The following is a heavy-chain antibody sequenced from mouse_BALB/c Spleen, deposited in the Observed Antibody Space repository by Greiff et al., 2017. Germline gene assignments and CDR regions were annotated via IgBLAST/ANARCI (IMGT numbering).Heavy chain of an antibody. V-gene: IGHV5-17*02. J-gene: IGHJ2*01. Sequence: EVQVVESGGGLVQPGGSRKLSCAASGFTFSSFGMHWVRQAPEKGLEWVAYISSGSSTIYYADTVKGRFTISRDNPKNTLFLQMTSLRSEDTAMYYCARGGWLPPFDYWGQGTTLTVSS. CDR2: ISSGSSTI. D-gene: IGHD2-3*01. CDR1: GFTFSSFG. CDR3: ARGGWLPPFDY.